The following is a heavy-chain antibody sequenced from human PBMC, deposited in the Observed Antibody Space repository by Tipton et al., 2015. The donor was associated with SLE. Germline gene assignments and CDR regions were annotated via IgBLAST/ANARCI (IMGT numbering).Heavy chain of an antibody. CDR2: INHSGST. CDR1: DGSFSGYY. V-gene: IGHV4-34*01. D-gene: IGHD3-3*01. Sequence: GLVKPSETLSLTCAVYDGSFSGYYWSWIRQPPGTGLEWIGEINHSGSTNYNPSLKSRVTISLDTSKNQFSLKLSSVTAADTAVYFCARESNDFWSGRRYFQHWGQGTLVTVSS. CDR3: ARESNDFWSGRRYFQH. J-gene: IGHJ1*01.